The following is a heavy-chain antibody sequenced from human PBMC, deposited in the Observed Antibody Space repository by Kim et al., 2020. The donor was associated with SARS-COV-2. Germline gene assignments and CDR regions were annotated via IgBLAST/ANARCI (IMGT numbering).Heavy chain of an antibody. Sequence: SETLSLTCSVFGGSISSYYWSWIRQPPGEGLEWIGYLYYSGSTNYNPSLKSRVTISVDTSKNQFSLKLSFVTAADTAMYYFVRLGCSATSCTTFDYWGQG. CDR2: LYYSGST. CDR1: GGSISSYY. J-gene: IGHJ4*02. V-gene: IGHV4-59*08. D-gene: IGHD2-2*01. CDR3: VRLGCSATSCTTFDY.